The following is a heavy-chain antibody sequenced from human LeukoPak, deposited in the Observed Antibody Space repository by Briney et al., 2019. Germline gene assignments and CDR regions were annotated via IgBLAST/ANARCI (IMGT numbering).Heavy chain of an antibody. D-gene: IGHD6-13*01. CDR2: INRSGST. Sequence: SETLSLTCAVYGGSFRGYYWSWIRHPPGKGLECIGEINRSGSTNYNPSLKSRVTISVDTSKNQFFMKLSSETAADSAVYYGARRGQQLKYWGQGTLVTVSS. V-gene: IGHV4-34*01. CDR3: ARRGQQLKY. CDR1: GGSFRGYY. J-gene: IGHJ4*02.